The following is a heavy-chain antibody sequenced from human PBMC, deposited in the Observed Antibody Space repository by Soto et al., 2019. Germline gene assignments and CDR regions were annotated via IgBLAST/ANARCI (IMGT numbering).Heavy chain of an antibody. CDR1: GFTFSSYA. J-gene: IGHJ4*02. CDR2: ISYDGSNK. D-gene: IGHD3-10*01. Sequence: QVQLVESGGGVVQPGRSLRLSCAAAGFTFSSYAMHWVRQAPGKGLEWVAVISYDGSNKYYADSVKGRFTITRDNSKNTLYLQMNSLRAEDTSEYYCAREPFLRGGGHYFDYWGQGTLVTVSS. V-gene: IGHV3-30*14. CDR3: AREPFLRGGGHYFDY.